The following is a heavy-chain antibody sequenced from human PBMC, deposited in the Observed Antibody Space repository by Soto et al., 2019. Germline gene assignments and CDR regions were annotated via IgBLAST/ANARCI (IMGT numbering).Heavy chain of an antibody. CDR3: ARGPVNYDFWSGPWADSYYYGMDV. CDR1: GYTFTSYY. V-gene: IGHV1-46*01. Sequence: ASVKVSCKASGYTFTSYYMHWVRQAPGQGLEWMGIINPSGGSTSYAQKFQGRVTMTRDTSTSTVYMELSSLRSEDTAVYYCARGPVNYDFWSGPWADSYYYGMDVWGQGTTVTVSS. D-gene: IGHD3-3*01. CDR2: INPSGGST. J-gene: IGHJ6*02.